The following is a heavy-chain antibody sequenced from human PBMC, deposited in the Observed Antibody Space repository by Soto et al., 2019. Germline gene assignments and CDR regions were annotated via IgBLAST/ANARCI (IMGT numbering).Heavy chain of an antibody. V-gene: IGHV4-31*03. CDR1: GGSISSGGYY. Sequence: QVQLQESGPGLVKPSQTLSLPCTVSGGSISSGGYYWSWIRQHPGKGLEWIGYIYYSGSTYYNPSLKSRVTISVDTSKNQFSLKLSSVTAADTAVYYCGRGPDLDWGLPVLKDWYFDLWGRGTLVTVSS. D-gene: IGHD3-9*01. J-gene: IGHJ2*01. CDR3: GRGPDLDWGLPVLKDWYFDL. CDR2: IYYSGST.